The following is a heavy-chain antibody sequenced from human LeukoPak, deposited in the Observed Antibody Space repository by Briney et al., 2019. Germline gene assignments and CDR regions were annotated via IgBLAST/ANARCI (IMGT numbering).Heavy chain of an antibody. CDR2: ISAYNGNT. CDR3: ARDRHTAMVRPTDFDY. CDR1: GYTFTSYY. D-gene: IGHD5-18*01. J-gene: IGHJ4*02. V-gene: IGHV1-18*04. Sequence: ASVKVSCKASGYTFTSYYMHWVRQAPGQGLEWMGWISAYNGNTNYAQNLQGRVTMTTDTLTSTAYMDLRSLRSDDTAVYYCARDRHTAMVRPTDFDYWGQGTLVTVSS.